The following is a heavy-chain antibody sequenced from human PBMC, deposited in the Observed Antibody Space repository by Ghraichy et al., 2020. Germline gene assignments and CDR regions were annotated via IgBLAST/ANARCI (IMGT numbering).Heavy chain of an antibody. CDR1: GGSFSGYY. CDR2: INHSGST. J-gene: IGHJ4*02. V-gene: IGHV4-34*01. CDR3: AREGGPYYDSSGYYDY. Sequence: SETLSLTCAVYGGSFSGYYWSWIRQPPGKGLEWIGEINHSGSTNYNPSLKSRVTISVDTSKKQFSLKLSSVTAADTAVYYCAREGGPYYDSSGYYDYWGQGTLVTVSS. D-gene: IGHD3-22*01.